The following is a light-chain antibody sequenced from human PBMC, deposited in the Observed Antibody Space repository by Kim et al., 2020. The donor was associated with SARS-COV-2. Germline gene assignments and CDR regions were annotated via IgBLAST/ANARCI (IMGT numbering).Light chain of an antibody. CDR2: GKN. CDR1: SHRTYY. CDR3: ISRDNSGDHVV. J-gene: IGLJ2*01. V-gene: IGLV3-19*01. Sequence: ALGQTVRITCQGDSHRTYYASWYQQKPGQAPILVIHGKNNRPSGIPDRFSGSSSGNTASLTVTGAQAVDESDYYCISRDNSGDHVVFGGGTQLTVL.